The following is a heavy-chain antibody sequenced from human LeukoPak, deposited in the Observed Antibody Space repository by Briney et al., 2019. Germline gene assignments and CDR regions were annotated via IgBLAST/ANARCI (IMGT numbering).Heavy chain of an antibody. CDR3: ARKRITMVRGQNDAFDI. Sequence: ASVKVSCKASGYTFTSYAMHWVRQAPGQRLEWMGWINAGNGNAKYSQKFQGRATITRDTSASTAYMELSSLRSEDTAVYYCARKRITMVRGQNDAFDIWGQGTMVTVSS. CDR1: GYTFTSYA. V-gene: IGHV1-3*01. D-gene: IGHD3-10*01. CDR2: INAGNGNA. J-gene: IGHJ3*02.